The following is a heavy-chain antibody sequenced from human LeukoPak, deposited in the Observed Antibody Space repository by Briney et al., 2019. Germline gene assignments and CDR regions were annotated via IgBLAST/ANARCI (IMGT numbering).Heavy chain of an antibody. CDR2: IIPIYGTA. CDR3: ARGGGVEMATIMGPFDP. D-gene: IGHD5-24*01. V-gene: IGHV1-69*05. J-gene: IGHJ5*02. Sequence: ASVKVSCKASGYNFPSHGISWVRQAPGQGLEWMGGIIPIYGTANYAQKFQGRVTITTDESTSTAYMELSSLRSEDTAVYYCARGGGVEMATIMGPFDPWGQGTLVTVSS. CDR1: GYNFPSHG.